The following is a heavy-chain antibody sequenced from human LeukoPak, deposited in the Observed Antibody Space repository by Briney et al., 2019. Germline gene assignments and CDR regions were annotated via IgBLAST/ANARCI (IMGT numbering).Heavy chain of an antibody. CDR2: ISYDGNNK. V-gene: IGHV3-30-3*01. J-gene: IGHJ3*02. CDR3: ARDILPSGSRAFDI. D-gene: IGHD3-10*01. CDR1: GFTFRSYA. Sequence: GGSLRLSCAASGFTFRSYAMHWVRQAPGKGLEWMAVISYDGNNKYYADSVKGRFTISRDNSKNTLYLQMNSLRAEDTAVYYCARDILPSGSRAFDIWGQGTMVTVSS.